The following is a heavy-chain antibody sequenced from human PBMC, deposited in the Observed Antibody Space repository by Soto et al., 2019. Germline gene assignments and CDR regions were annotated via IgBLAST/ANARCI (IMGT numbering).Heavy chain of an antibody. Sequence: ASVKVSCKASGYTFTSYGISWVRQAPGQGLEWMGWISAYNGNTNYAQKLQGRVTMTTDTSTSTAYMELRGLRSDDTAVYYCARGPYSSSLLVGDAFDIWGQGTMVTVS. CDR2: ISAYNGNT. CDR3: ARGPYSSSLLVGDAFDI. CDR1: GYTFTSYG. D-gene: IGHD6-13*01. J-gene: IGHJ3*02. V-gene: IGHV1-18*01.